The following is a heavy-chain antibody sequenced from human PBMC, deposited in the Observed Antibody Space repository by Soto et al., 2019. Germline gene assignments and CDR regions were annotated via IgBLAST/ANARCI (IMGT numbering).Heavy chain of an antibody. Sequence: SETLSLTCTVSGGSISSGGYYWSWIRQHPGKGLEWIGYIYYSGSTYYNPSLKSRVTISVDTSKNQFSLKLSSVTAADTAVYYCARDRGQSTDYWGQGTLVTVSS. CDR3: ARDRGQSTDY. V-gene: IGHV4-31*03. D-gene: IGHD3-10*01. CDR1: GGSISSGGYY. CDR2: IYYSGST. J-gene: IGHJ4*02.